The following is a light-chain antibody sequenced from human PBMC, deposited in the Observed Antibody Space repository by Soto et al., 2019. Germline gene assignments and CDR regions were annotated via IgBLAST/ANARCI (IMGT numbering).Light chain of an antibody. Sequence: QSALTQPPSASGSPGQSVTISCPGTSSDVGGYNYVPWYQQHPGKASKLMIYAVSKRPSGVPDRFPGSKSGNTASLTGSGLQAEDEADYYCSSYAGSKTLFGGGTKLTVL. CDR2: AVS. J-gene: IGLJ2*01. CDR1: SSDVGGYNY. CDR3: SSYAGSKTL. V-gene: IGLV2-8*01.